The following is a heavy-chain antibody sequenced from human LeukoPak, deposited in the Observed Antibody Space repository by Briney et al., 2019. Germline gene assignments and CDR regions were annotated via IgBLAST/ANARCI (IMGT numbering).Heavy chain of an antibody. D-gene: IGHD6-19*01. Sequence: GGSLRLSCAASAGFTFSDYWMNWVRQAPGKGLEWVAIISQDGREKLYVDSVKGRFTISRDNAKSSLYLQVNSLRAEDTAVYYCVGGIGWQPDYWGQGTLVTVSS. CDR1: AGFTFSDYW. CDR2: ISQDGREK. V-gene: IGHV3-7*03. J-gene: IGHJ4*02. CDR3: VGGIGWQPDY.